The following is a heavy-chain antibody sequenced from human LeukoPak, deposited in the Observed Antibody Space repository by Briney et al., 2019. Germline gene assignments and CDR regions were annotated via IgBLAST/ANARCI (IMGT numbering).Heavy chain of an antibody. CDR1: GGSISSKNW. V-gene: IGHV4-4*02. CDR3: ARTTEGGYTYNYFYYYYMDV. Sequence: PSETLSLTCAVSGGSISSKNWWSWVRQPPGKGLEWIGEIHHSGSTNYKPSLKSRVTISIDQSKNQFSLRLSSVTAADTAVYYCARTTEGGYTYNYFYYYYMDVWGKGTTVTISS. CDR2: IHHSGST. J-gene: IGHJ6*03. D-gene: IGHD5-18*01.